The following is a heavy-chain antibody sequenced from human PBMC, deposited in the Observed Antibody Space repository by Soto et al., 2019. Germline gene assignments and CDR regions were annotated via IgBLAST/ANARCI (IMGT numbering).Heavy chain of an antibody. D-gene: IGHD3-9*01. CDR1: EFTFSSYA. CDR3: AKDVHYDIATGIEYFHR. J-gene: IGHJ1*01. Sequence: EVQLLESGGGLVQPGGSLKLSCAASEFTFSSYAMSWVRQAPGKGLEWVSGISGTGRVTKYAECVKGRFTISRDNPKSTLFLQMNSLRPEDTAVYYCAKDVHYDIATGIEYFHRWGQGTLVTVSS. CDR2: ISGTGRVT. V-gene: IGHV3-23*01.